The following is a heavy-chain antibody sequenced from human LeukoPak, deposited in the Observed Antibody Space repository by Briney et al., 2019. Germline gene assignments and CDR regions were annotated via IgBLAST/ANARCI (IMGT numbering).Heavy chain of an antibody. D-gene: IGHD2-2*01. CDR1: GYTLTELS. Sequence: ASVKVSCKVSGYTLTELSMHWVRQAPGKGLEWMGGFDPEDGETIYAQKFQGRVTMTEDTSTDTAYMELSSLRSEDTAVYYSATPSYCSSTSCPHDRWFDPWGQGTLVTVSS. V-gene: IGHV1-24*01. CDR2: FDPEDGET. CDR3: ATPSYCSSTSCPHDRWFDP. J-gene: IGHJ5*02.